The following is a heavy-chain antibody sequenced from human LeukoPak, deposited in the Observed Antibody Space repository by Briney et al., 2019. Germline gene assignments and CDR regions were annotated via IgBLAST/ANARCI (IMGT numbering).Heavy chain of an antibody. CDR3: ARAAAMVPWYFDY. D-gene: IGHD5-18*01. CDR1: VYTFTTYY. Sequence: ASVTVSHTPSVYTFTTYYLHWVRRAPGQGREGMGVINTSDGRRSYAPKFQDTVTMTTDTSTSTVYMDLSSLRSEDTAVYYCARAAAMVPWYFDYCGQGTLVIVSS. CDR2: INTSDGRR. J-gene: IGHJ4*02. V-gene: IGHV1-46*01.